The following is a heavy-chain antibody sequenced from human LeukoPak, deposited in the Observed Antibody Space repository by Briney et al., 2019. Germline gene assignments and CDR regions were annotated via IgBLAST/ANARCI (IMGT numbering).Heavy chain of an antibody. CDR3: ARDTGNYPHATFDI. Sequence: TPSETLSLTCTVSGGSISSRNYYWGWIRQPPGKGLEWIGNIYYSGSTYYNPSLKSRVSISIDTSKNQFSLKLSSVTAADTAAYYCARDTGNYPHATFDIWGQGTMVTVSS. CDR2: IYYSGST. D-gene: IGHD1-7*01. J-gene: IGHJ3*02. CDR1: GGSISSRNYY. V-gene: IGHV4-39*07.